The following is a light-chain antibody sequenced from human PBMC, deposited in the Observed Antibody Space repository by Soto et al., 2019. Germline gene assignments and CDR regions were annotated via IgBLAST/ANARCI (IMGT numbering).Light chain of an antibody. CDR3: SSYTSSSTKV. V-gene: IGLV2-14*01. CDR1: SSDVGGYNY. J-gene: IGLJ2*01. CDR2: DVS. Sequence: QSALTQPASVSGSPGQSITISCTGTSSDVGGYNYVSWYQQHPGKAPKLMIYDVSNRPSGVSNRFSGSKYGNTASLTISGLHAEDEADYYCSSYTSSSTKVFGGGTNLTVL.